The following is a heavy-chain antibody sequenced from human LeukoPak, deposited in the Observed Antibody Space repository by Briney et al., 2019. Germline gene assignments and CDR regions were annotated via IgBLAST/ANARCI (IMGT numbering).Heavy chain of an antibody. CDR2: INSDGINT. CDR1: GFTFSNYW. D-gene: IGHD2-15*01. V-gene: IGHV3-74*01. Sequence: GGSLRLSCAASGFTFSNYWMHWVRQAPGKGLVWVSRINSDGINTSYADSVKGRFTVSRGNAKNTLYLQMNSLRAEDTAVYYCAKGVGYCSGGSCQQFDYWGQGTPVTVSS. J-gene: IGHJ4*02. CDR3: AKGVGYCSGGSCQQFDY.